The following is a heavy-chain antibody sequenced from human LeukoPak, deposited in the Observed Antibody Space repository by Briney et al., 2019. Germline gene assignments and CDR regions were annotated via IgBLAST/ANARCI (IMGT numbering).Heavy chain of an antibody. CDR3: ARDIYDSSGYSNNWFDP. D-gene: IGHD3-22*01. CDR1: GYTFTGYY. J-gene: IGHJ5*02. CDR2: INPNSGGT. V-gene: IGHV1-2*02. Sequence: ASVKVSCKASGYTFTGYYMHWVRQAPGQGLEWMGWINPNSGGTNYAQKFQGRVTMTRDTSISTAYMELSRLRSDDTAVYYCARDIYDSSGYSNNWFDPWGQGTLVTVSS.